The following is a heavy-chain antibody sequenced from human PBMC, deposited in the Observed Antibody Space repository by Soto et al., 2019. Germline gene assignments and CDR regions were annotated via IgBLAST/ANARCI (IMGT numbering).Heavy chain of an antibody. CDR1: GFTFSSYG. CDR2: IWYDGSNK. V-gene: IGHV3-33*01. J-gene: IGHJ4*02. D-gene: IGHD3-22*01. CDR3: ARGGYYYDSSGYYILDY. Sequence: PGGSLRLSCAASGFTFSSYGMHWVHQAPGKGLEWVAVIWYDGSNKYYADSVKGRFTISRDNSKNTLYLQMNSLRAEDTAVYYCARGGYYYDSSGYYILDYWGQGTLVTVSS.